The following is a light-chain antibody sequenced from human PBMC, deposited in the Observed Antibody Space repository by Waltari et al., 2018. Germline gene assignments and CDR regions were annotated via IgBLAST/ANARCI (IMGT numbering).Light chain of an antibody. CDR3: QQSYDTVLT. J-gene: IGKJ4*01. CDR1: QSVLYSSNNKNY. CDR2: GAS. Sequence: DIVMTQSPDSLAVSLGERATINCKSSQSVLYSSNNKNYLAWYQQKQGKAPNLLISGASDLQSGVPSRFSGGGSGTDFSLTISSLQPEDFATYYCQQSYDTVLTFGGGTRVEIK. V-gene: IGKV4-1*01.